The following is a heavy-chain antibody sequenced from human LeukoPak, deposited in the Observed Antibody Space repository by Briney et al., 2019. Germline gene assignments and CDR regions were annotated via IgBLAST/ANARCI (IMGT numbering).Heavy chain of an antibody. CDR1: GYTFTSYD. D-gene: IGHD6-13*01. CDR3: AKGSSTYSITSYWYFDL. Sequence: ASVKVSCKASGYTFTSYDINWVRQATGQGLEWMGWMNPNSGNTGYAPKFQGRVTMTRNTSISTAYMELSSLRSEDTAVYYCAKGSSTYSITSYWYFDLWGRGTLVTVSS. J-gene: IGHJ2*01. CDR2: MNPNSGNT. V-gene: IGHV1-8*01.